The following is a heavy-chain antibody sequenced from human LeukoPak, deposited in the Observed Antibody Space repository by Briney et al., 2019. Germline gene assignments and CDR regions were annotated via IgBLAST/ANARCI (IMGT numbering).Heavy chain of an antibody. CDR3: ARRWWYYYGSGSYYHFDY. CDR2: INHSGST. J-gene: IGHJ4*02. CDR1: GGSFSGYY. V-gene: IGHV4-34*01. Sequence: SETLSLTCAVYGGSFSGYYWSWIRQPPGKGLEWIGEINHSGSTNYNPSLKSRVTISVDTSKNQFSLKLSSVTAADTAVYYCARRWWYYYGSGSYYHFDYWGQGTLVTVSS. D-gene: IGHD3-10*01.